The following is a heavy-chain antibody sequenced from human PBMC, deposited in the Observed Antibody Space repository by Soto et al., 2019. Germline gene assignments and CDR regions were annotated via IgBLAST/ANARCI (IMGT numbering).Heavy chain of an antibody. Sequence: QVQLQESGPGLVKPSETLSLTCTVSGGSISSYYWSWIRQPAGKGLEWIGRIYTSGSTTYNPSLKSRVTMSVDTSKNQFALKLNSVTAADTAVFYCARVYDSSGYYWGDAFDIWGQGTMVTVSS. J-gene: IGHJ3*02. CDR2: IYTSGST. D-gene: IGHD3-22*01. CDR1: GGSISSYY. CDR3: ARVYDSSGYYWGDAFDI. V-gene: IGHV4-4*07.